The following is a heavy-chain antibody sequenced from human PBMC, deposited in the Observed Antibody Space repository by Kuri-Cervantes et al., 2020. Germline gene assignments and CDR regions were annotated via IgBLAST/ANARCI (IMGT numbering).Heavy chain of an antibody. J-gene: IGHJ4*02. Sequence: GGSLRLSCAASGFTVSSNYMSWVRQAPGKGLEWVSVIYSGGSIYYADSVKGRFTISRDNAKNSVYLQMNSLRAEDTAMYYCARDHATSWSVRDSWGQGTLVTVSS. CDR2: IYSGGSI. CDR1: GFTVSSNY. D-gene: IGHD2-2*01. V-gene: IGHV3-53*01. CDR3: ARDHATSWSVRDS.